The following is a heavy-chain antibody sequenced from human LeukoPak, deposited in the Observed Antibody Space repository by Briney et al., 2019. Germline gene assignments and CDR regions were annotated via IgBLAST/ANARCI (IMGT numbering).Heavy chain of an antibody. D-gene: IGHD1-26*01. CDR3: ARRERSSPVGY. CDR2: IYYSGST. CDR1: GGSISSSSYY. Sequence: SETLSLTCTVSGGSISSSSYYWGWIRQPPGKGLEWIGSIYYSGSTYYNPSLKSRVTISVDTSKNQFSLTLSSVTAADTAVYYCARRERSSPVGYWGQGTLVTVSS. J-gene: IGHJ4*02. V-gene: IGHV4-39*07.